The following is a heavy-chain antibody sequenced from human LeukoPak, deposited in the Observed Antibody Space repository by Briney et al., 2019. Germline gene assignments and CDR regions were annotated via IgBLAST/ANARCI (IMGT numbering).Heavy chain of an antibody. CDR2: ISAYNGNT. D-gene: IGHD1-26*01. V-gene: IGHV1-18*01. Sequence: ASVKVSCKASGGTFSSYAISWVRQAPGQGLEWMGWISAYNGNTNYAQKLQGRVTMTTDTSTSTAYMELRSLRSDDTAVYYCARERSGSYRVDYWGQGTLVTVSS. CDR3: ARERSGSYRVDY. CDR1: GGTFSSYA. J-gene: IGHJ4*02.